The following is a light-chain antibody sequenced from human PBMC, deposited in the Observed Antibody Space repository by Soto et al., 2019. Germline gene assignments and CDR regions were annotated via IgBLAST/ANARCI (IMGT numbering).Light chain of an antibody. CDR3: SSFTTDWTHV. CDR1: SSNIGAGYD. CDR2: GNS. V-gene: IGLV1-40*01. Sequence: QSVLTQPPSVSGAPGQRVTISCTGSSSNIGAGYDVHWYQQPPGTAPKLLIYGNSNRPSGVPDRFSGSKSGTSASLTISGLQTEDEADYFCSSFTTDWTHVFGTGTKVTVL. J-gene: IGLJ1*01.